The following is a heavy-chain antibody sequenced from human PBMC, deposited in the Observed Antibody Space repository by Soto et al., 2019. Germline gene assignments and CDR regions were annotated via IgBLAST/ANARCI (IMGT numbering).Heavy chain of an antibody. J-gene: IGHJ2*01. CDR1: GGTFSSYA. V-gene: IGHV1-69*12. CDR2: IIPIFGTA. D-gene: IGHD3-9*01. Sequence: QVQLVQSGAEVKKPGSSVKVSCKASGGTFSSYAISWVRQAPGQGLEWMGGIIPIFGTANYAQKFQGRVTINADESTSTAYMELSSLRSEDTAVYYCAREVDYDILTGYNTYWYFDLWGRGTLVTVSS. CDR3: AREVDYDILTGYNTYWYFDL.